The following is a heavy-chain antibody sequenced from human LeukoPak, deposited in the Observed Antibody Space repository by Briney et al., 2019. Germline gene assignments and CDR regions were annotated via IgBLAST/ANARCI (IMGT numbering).Heavy chain of an antibody. CDR2: IYSGGST. Sequence: GGSLRLSCAASGFIVSTNYMSWVRQAPGKGLEWVSVIYSGGSTKYADSVKGRFTISRDISKNTLYLQMNNLRAEDTAVYYCASFYYNSGHGAFDIWGQGTVVTVSS. D-gene: IGHD3-10*01. J-gene: IGHJ3*02. CDR1: GFIVSTNY. CDR3: ASFYYNSGHGAFDI. V-gene: IGHV3-53*01.